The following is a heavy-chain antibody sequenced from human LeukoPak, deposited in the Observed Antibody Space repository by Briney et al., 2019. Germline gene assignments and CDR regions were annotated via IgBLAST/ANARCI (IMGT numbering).Heavy chain of an antibody. J-gene: IGHJ4*02. CDR2: VSQSGTTI. Sequence: GGSLGLSCTASGFTFSDYYMSWIRQGPGKGLEWISYVSQSGTTIYYADSVKGRFSISRDNGKNSLYLQLNSLRAEDTGIYYCAREGHTYGSDYWGQGTLVTVSS. D-gene: IGHD5-24*01. CDR3: AREGHTYGSDY. CDR1: GFTFSDYY. V-gene: IGHV3-11*01.